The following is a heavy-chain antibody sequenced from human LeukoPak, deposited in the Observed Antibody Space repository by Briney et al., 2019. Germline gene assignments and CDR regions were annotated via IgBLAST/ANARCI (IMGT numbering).Heavy chain of an antibody. Sequence: SGGSLRLSCAVSGITLSNYGMSWVRQAPGKGLEWVAYISSRSITIHYADSVRGRFTISRDNAKRSVYLQMNSLGAEDTAIYYCARLKAGFWGQGTLVTVSS. CDR1: GITLSNYG. CDR3: ARLKAGF. CDR2: ISSRSITI. J-gene: IGHJ4*02. V-gene: IGHV3-48*04.